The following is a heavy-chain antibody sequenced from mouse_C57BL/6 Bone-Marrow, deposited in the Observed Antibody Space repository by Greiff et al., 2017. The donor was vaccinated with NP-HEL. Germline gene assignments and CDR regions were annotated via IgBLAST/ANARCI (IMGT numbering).Heavy chain of an antibody. V-gene: IGHV5-4*01. Sequence: LMESGGGLVKPGGSLKLSCAASGFTFSSYAMSWVRQTPEKRLEWVATISDGGSYTYYPDKVKGRFTISRDNAKNNLYLQMSHLKSEDTAMYYCARDRGTVPFDYWGQGTTLTVSS. CDR1: GFTFSSYA. J-gene: IGHJ2*01. CDR2: ISDGGSYT. D-gene: IGHD1-1*01. CDR3: ARDRGTVPFDY.